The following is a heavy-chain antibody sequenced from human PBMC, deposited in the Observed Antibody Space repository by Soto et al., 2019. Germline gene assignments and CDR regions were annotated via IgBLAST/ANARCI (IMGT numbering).Heavy chain of an antibody. CDR3: AKGSAARTYNWFDP. CDR2: ISGSGGST. D-gene: IGHD6-6*01. Sequence: PGGSLRLSCAASGFTFGSYAMSWVRQAPGKGLEWVSAISGSGGSTYYADSVKGRFTISRDNSKNTLYLQMNSLRAEDTAVYYCAKGSAARTYNWFDPWGQGTLVTVSS. CDR1: GFTFGSYA. V-gene: IGHV3-23*01. J-gene: IGHJ5*02.